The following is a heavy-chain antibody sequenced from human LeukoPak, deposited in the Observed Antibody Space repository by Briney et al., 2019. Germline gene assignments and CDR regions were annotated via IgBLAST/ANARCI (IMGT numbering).Heavy chain of an antibody. Sequence: GGSLRLSCAASGFTFSSYAMSWVRQAPGKGLEWVSSISSSSSYIYYADSVKGRFTISRDNAKNSLYLQMNSLRAEDTAVYYCARGGRERRRDYWGQGTLVTVSS. CDR1: GFTFSSYA. J-gene: IGHJ4*02. V-gene: IGHV3-21*01. CDR2: ISSSSSYI. D-gene: IGHD1-1*01. CDR3: ARGGRERRRDY.